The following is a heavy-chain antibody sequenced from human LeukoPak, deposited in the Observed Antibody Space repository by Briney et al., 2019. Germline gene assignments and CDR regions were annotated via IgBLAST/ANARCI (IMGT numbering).Heavy chain of an antibody. CDR1: GFTFSSSA. Sequence: GGSLRLSCAASGFTFSSSAMSWVRQAPGKGLEWVSNISGSGSGGSGSGGSTYYADSVKGRFTISRDNAKNSLYLQMNSLRAEDTAVYYCARPRIAAAAGKTYYYMDVWGKGTTVTVSS. V-gene: IGHV3-23*01. CDR2: ISGSGSGGSGSGGST. J-gene: IGHJ6*03. D-gene: IGHD6-13*01. CDR3: ARPRIAAAAGKTYYYMDV.